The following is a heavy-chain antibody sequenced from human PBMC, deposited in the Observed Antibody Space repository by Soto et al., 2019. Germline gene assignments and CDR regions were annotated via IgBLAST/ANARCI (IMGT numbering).Heavy chain of an antibody. Sequence: GASVKVSCKASGYTFTSYYMHWVRQAPGQGLEWMGIINPSGGSTSYAQKFQGRVTMTRDTSTSTVYMELSSLRSEDTAVYYCARDSSIAARPSAFDIWGQGTMVTVSS. CDR2: INPSGGST. V-gene: IGHV1-46*01. CDR1: GYTFTSYY. J-gene: IGHJ3*02. D-gene: IGHD6-6*01. CDR3: ARDSSIAARPSAFDI.